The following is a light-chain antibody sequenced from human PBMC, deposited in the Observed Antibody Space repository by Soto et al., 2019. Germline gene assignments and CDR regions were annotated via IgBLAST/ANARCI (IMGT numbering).Light chain of an antibody. J-gene: IGKJ1*01. CDR3: QHSYSTPWT. CDR1: QSISSY. CDR2: AAS. V-gene: IGKV1-39*01. Sequence: DIQMTQSPSSLSASVGDRVTITCRASQSISSYLNWYQHKPGKAPKLLIYAASSLQSGVPSRFSGSGSGTDFTLTISSLQPEDFATYYCQHSYSTPWTFGQGTKVEIK.